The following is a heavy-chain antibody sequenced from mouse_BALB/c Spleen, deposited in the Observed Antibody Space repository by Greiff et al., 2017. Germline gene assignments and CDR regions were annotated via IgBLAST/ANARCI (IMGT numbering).Heavy chain of an antibody. CDR1: GFTFNTYA. CDR3: GRHGYGYGYFDY. V-gene: IGHV10-1*02. J-gene: IGHJ2*01. CDR2: IRSKSNNYAT. Sequence: EVNLVESGGGLVQPKGSLKLSCAASGFTFNTYAMNWVRQAPGKGLEWVARIRSKSNNYATYYADSVKDRFTISRDDSQSMLYLQMNNLKTEDTAMYYCGRHGYGYGYFDYWGQGTTLTVSS. D-gene: IGHD2-2*01.